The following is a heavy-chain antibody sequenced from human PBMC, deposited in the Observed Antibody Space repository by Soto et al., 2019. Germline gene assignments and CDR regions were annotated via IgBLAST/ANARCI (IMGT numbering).Heavy chain of an antibody. J-gene: IGHJ5*02. V-gene: IGHV1-18*01. Sequence: ASVKVSCKASGYTFTSYGISWVRQAPGQGLEWMGWISAYNGNTNYAQKLQGRVTMTTDTSTSTGYMELRRLRSDDTAVYYCGRDARVVPAATRHNWLDPWGQGTLVTVSS. CDR3: GRDARVVPAATRHNWLDP. CDR1: GYTFTSYG. CDR2: ISAYNGNT. D-gene: IGHD2-2*01.